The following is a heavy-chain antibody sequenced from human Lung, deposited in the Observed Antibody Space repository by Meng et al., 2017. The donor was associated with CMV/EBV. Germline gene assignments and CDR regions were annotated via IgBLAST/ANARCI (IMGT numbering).Heavy chain of an antibody. J-gene: IGHJ6*02. V-gene: IGHV4-61*01. D-gene: IGHD3-3*01. CDR1: GGSVSSGSYY. CDR2: IYYSGST. CDR3: ARLGGLRFAFWYGMDV. Sequence: SETLSLXXTVSGGSVSSGSYYWSWIRQPPGKGLEWIGYIYYSGSTNYNPSLKSRVTISVDTSKNQFSLKLSSVTAADTAVYHCARLGGLRFAFWYGMDVWGQGXTVTVSS.